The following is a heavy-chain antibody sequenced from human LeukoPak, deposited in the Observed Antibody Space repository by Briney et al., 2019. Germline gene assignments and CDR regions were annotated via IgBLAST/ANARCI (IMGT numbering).Heavy chain of an antibody. V-gene: IGHV3-30*02. CDR3: AKEGDYYYYYMDV. D-gene: IGHD1-26*01. CDR2: IRYDGSNK. J-gene: IGHJ6*03. CDR1: GFTFSSYG. Sequence: GGSLRLSCAASGFTFSSYGMHWVRQAPGKGLERVAFIRYDGSNKYYADSVKGRFTISRDNSKNTLYLQMNSLRAEDTAVYYCAKEGDYYYYYMDVWGKGTTVTVSS.